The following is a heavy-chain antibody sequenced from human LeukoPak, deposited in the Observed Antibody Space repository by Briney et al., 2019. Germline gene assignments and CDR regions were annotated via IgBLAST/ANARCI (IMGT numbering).Heavy chain of an antibody. CDR2: IGGRDGST. V-gene: IGHV3-23*01. Sequence: GGSLRLSCAASGFTFSSYGMSWVRQAPGKGLEWVSAIGGRDGSTYYADPVKGRFTISRDNSKNTLYVQMNSLRAEDTAVYYCAKVLAKARYFWSGYYYFDYWGQGTLVTVSS. CDR3: AKVLAKARYFWSGYYYFDY. CDR1: GFTFSSYG. D-gene: IGHD3-3*01. J-gene: IGHJ4*02.